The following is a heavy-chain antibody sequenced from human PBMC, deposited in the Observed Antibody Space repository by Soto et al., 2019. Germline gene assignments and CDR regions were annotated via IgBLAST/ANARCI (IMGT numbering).Heavy chain of an antibody. Sequence: QVTLKESGPVLVKPTETLTLTCTVSGFSLSNARMGVSWIRQPPGKALEWLAHIFSSDEKSYSTSLKSRLTIAKDTSKSQVARTMTNMDPVDTATYYCARMLRFPNNWFDPWGQGTLVTVSS. J-gene: IGHJ5*02. CDR3: ARMLRFPNNWFDP. V-gene: IGHV2-26*01. CDR2: IFSSDEK. CDR1: GFSLSNARMG. D-gene: IGHD2-21*01.